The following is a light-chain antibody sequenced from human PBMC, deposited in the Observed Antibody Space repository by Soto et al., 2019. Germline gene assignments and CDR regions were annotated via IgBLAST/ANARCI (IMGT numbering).Light chain of an antibody. V-gene: IGKV1-33*01. J-gene: IGKJ5*01. CDR1: QDISSR. CDR3: QQYENLPT. Sequence: DIQMTQFPSSVSASVGDTVTITCRASQDISSRLAWFQQKPGRAPKLLIYDASNLEAGVPSRFSGSGSGTDFTFTISRLQPEDIATYYCQQYENLPTFGQGTRLEI. CDR2: DAS.